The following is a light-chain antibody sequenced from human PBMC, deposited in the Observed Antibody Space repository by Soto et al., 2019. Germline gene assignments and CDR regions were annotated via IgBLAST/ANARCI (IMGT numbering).Light chain of an antibody. CDR2: VNNDGSH. J-gene: IGLJ3*02. V-gene: IGLV4-69*01. CDR3: QTWGTGPWV. CDR1: SWHSTYA. Sequence: QLVLTQSSSASASLGTSIKLTCTLSSWHSTYAIAWHQQQPEKGPRYLMKVNNDGSHSKGDGIPDRFSGSSSGAERYLTISSLQSEDEADYYCQTWGTGPWVFGGGTKLTVL.